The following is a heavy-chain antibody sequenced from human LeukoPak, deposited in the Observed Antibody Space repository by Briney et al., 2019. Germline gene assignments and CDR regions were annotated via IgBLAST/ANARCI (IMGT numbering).Heavy chain of an antibody. D-gene: IGHD3-22*01. CDR1: GYTFTGYY. J-gene: IGHJ4*02. V-gene: IGHV1-2*06. Sequence: ASVKVSCKASGYTFTGYYMHWVRQAPGQGLEWMGRLNPNSGGTNYAQKFQGRITMTRDTSISTAYMELSNLRSDDTAVYYCAREGAYWFDSSGTLGNDYWGQGTLVTVSS. CDR3: AREGAYWFDSSGTLGNDY. CDR2: LNPNSGGT.